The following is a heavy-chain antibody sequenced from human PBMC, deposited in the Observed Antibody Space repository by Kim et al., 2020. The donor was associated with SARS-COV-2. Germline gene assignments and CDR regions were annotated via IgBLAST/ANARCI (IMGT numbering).Heavy chain of an antibody. CDR3: ARDRATVTTLGNWFDP. Sequence: GGSLRLSCAASGFTFSSYGMHWVPQAPGKGLEWVAVIWYDGSNKYYADSVKGRFTISRDNSKNTLYLQMNSLRAEDTAVYYCARDRATVTTLGNWFDPWGQGTLVTVSS. J-gene: IGHJ5*02. CDR1: GFTFSSYG. V-gene: IGHV3-33*01. CDR2: IWYDGSNK. D-gene: IGHD4-17*01.